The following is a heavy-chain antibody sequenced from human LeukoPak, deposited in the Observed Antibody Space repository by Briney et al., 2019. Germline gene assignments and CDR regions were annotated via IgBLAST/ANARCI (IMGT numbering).Heavy chain of an antibody. J-gene: IGHJ6*03. CDR3: ARGFTMVRGVIINYYYYYMDV. CDR1: GYTFTGYY. CDR2: INPSGGST. V-gene: IGHV1-46*01. D-gene: IGHD3-10*01. Sequence: GASVKVSCKASGYTFTGYYMHWVRQAPGQGLEWMGIINPSGGSTSYAQKFQGRVTMTRDMSTSTVYMELSSLRSEDTAVYYCARGFTMVRGVIINYYYYYMDVWGKGTTVTISS.